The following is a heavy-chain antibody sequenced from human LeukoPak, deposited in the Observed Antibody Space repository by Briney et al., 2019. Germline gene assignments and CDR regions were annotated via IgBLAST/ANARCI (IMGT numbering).Heavy chain of an antibody. CDR1: GYTFTSYY. V-gene: IGHV1-46*01. Sequence: ASVKVSCKASGYTFTSYYMHWVRQAPGQGLEWMGIINPSGRSTSYAQKFQGRVTMTRDTATSTVYMELSSLRSEDTAVYYCAREGGCSGGSCYSRSNWFDPWGQGTLVTVSS. CDR2: INPSGRST. J-gene: IGHJ5*02. D-gene: IGHD2-15*01. CDR3: AREGGCSGGSCYSRSNWFDP.